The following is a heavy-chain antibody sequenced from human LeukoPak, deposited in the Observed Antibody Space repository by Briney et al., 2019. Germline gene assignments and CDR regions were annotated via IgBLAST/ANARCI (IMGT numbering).Heavy chain of an antibody. CDR2: ISSDGSDT. CDR3: AKPYSSGSFYYFDY. CDR1: GFTFSSDY. J-gene: IGHJ4*02. Sequence: GGSLRLSRAASGFTFSSDYMHWVRQGPGKGLVWVSRISSDGSDTSYADSVKGRFTISRDNSKNTLYLQMNSLRAEDTAVYYCAKPYSSGSFYYFDYWGQGTLVTVSS. D-gene: IGHD6-19*01. V-gene: IGHV3-74*01.